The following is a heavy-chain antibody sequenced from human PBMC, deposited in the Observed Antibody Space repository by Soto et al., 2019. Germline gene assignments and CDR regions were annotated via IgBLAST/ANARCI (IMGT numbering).Heavy chain of an antibody. CDR3: ASCGGSGWYEGNWLDP. CDR2: ISGSGGST. V-gene: IGHV3-23*01. J-gene: IGHJ5*02. CDR1: GFTFSSYA. D-gene: IGHD6-19*01. Sequence: PGGSLRLSCAASGFTFSSYAMSWVRQAPGKGLEWVSAISGSGGSTYYADSVKGRFTISRDNSKNTLYLQMNSLRAEDTAVYYCASCGGSGWYEGNWLDPWGQGTLVTVYS.